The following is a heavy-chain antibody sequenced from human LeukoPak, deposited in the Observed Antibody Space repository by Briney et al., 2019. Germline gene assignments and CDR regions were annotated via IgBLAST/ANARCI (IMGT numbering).Heavy chain of an antibody. V-gene: IGHV3-64D*08. D-gene: IGHD1-26*01. CDR2: ITSNGGST. CDR3: VTVGMTSIWSYLRFVP. CDR1: GFTFSTNS. J-gene: IGHJ5*02. Sequence: GGSLRVSCSASGFTFSTNSMHWVRQAPGKGLEFVSAITSNGGSTYYADSVKDRFTISSDNSKNNLYLQMSSLRAEDTAVYYCVTVGMTSIWSYLRFVPGGQGTLVSISS.